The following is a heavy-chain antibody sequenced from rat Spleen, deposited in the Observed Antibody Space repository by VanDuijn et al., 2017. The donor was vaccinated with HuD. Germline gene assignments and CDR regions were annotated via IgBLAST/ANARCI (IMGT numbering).Heavy chain of an antibody. CDR3: ARAYYDGSYYDY. CDR2: ISYSGST. V-gene: IGHV3-1*01. J-gene: IGHJ2*01. D-gene: IGHD1-12*02. CDR1: FYSITTNY. Sequence: EVQLQESGPGLVKPSQSLSLTCSVTFYSITTNYWDWIRKFPGNKMEWLGYISYSGSTSYNPSLKSRISITRDTSKNQFFLQVNSVTTEDTATYYCARAYYDGSYYDYWGQGVMVTVSS.